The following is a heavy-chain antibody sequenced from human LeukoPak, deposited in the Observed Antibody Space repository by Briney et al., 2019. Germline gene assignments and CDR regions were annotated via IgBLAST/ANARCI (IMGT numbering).Heavy chain of an antibody. CDR2: ISYDGSNK. V-gene: IGHV3-30*18. D-gene: IGHD4-11*01. J-gene: IGHJ4*02. CDR1: GFTFSSYG. Sequence: GGSLRLSCAASGFTFSSYGMHWVRQAPGKGLEWVAVISYDGSNKYFADSVKGRFTISRDNPKNTLYLQMNSLRAEDTAVYYCAKSTTVTTQQRGYFDYWGQGTLVAVSS. CDR3: AKSTTVTTQQRGYFDY.